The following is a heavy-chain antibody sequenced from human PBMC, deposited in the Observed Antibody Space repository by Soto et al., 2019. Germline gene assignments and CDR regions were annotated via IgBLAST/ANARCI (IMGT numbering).Heavy chain of an antibody. CDR3: AKSSYSSSWHDAFDI. Sequence: PGGSLRLSCAASGFTFSSYGMHWVRQAPGKGLEWVAVISYDGSNKYYADSVKGRFTISRDNSKNTLYLQMNSLRAEDTAVYYCAKSSYSSSWHDAFDIWGQGTMVPSPQ. V-gene: IGHV3-30*18. CDR1: GFTFSSYG. D-gene: IGHD6-13*01. CDR2: ISYDGSNK. J-gene: IGHJ3*02.